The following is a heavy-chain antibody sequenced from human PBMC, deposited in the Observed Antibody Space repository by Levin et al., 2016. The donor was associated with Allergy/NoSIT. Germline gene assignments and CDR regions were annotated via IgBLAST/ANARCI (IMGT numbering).Heavy chain of an antibody. CDR2: IYYSGST. Sequence: RQAPGKGLEWIGYIYYSGSTYYNPSLKSRVTISVDTSKNQFSLKLSSVTAADTAVYYCAIRGAKLGHRPYSDAFDIWGQGTMVTVSS. J-gene: IGHJ3*02. CDR3: AIRGAKLGHRPYSDAFDI. D-gene: IGHD7-27*01. V-gene: IGHV4-31*02.